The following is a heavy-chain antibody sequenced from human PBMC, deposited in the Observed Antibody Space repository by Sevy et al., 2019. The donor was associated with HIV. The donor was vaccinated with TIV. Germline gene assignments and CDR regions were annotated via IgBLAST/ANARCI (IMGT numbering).Heavy chain of an antibody. D-gene: IGHD3-22*01. CDR1: GYSFTSHW. CDR2: IYPDDSDT. CDR3: TTSRSGYFDSSRYYIY. V-gene: IGHV5-51*01. Sequence: GESPKISCKGSGYSFTSHWIGWVRHMPGKGLEWMGIIYPDDSDTRYSPSFQGQVTFSADKSISTAYLQWSSLKASDTAMYYCTTSRSGYFDSSRYYIYWGQGTLVTVSS. J-gene: IGHJ4*02.